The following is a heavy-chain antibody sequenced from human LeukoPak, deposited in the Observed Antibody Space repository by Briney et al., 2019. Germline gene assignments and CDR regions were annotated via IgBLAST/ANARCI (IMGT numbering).Heavy chain of an antibody. CDR3: AREIYGSESPSPFDY. CDR1: GGSISSGSYY. CDR2: IYYSGST. Sequence: SETLSLTCTVSGGSISSGSYYWSWIRQPAGKGLEWIGSIYYSGSTYYNPSLKSRVTISVDTSKNQFSLKLSSVTAADTAVYYCAREIYGSESPSPFDYWGQGTLVTVSS. V-gene: IGHV4-39*07. J-gene: IGHJ4*02. D-gene: IGHD3-10*01.